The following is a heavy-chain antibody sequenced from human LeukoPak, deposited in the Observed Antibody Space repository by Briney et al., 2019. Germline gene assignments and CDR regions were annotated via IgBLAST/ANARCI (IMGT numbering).Heavy chain of an antibody. CDR3: ASPGSGYDYPIDFDY. Sequence: GGSPRLSCAASGFTFSSYWMSWVRQAPGKGLEWVANIKQDGSEKYYVDSVKGRFTISRDNAKNSLYLQMNSLRAEDTAVYYCASPGSGYDYPIDFDYWGQGTLVTVSS. V-gene: IGHV3-7*01. CDR1: GFTFSSYW. J-gene: IGHJ4*02. D-gene: IGHD5-12*01. CDR2: IKQDGSEK.